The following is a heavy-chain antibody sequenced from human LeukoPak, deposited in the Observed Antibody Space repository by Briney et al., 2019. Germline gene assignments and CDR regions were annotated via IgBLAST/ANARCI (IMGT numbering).Heavy chain of an antibody. V-gene: IGHV1-2*06. D-gene: IGHD6-25*01. CDR2: INPNSGGT. Sequence: ASVKVSCRASGYTFTGYYMHWVRQAPGQGLEWMGRINPNSGGTNYAQKFQGRVTMTRDTSISTAYMELSRLRSDDTAVYYCARDIHRQRAWDRYYYYGMDVWGQGTTVTVSS. J-gene: IGHJ6*02. CDR1: GYTFTGYY. CDR3: ARDIHRQRAWDRYYYYGMDV.